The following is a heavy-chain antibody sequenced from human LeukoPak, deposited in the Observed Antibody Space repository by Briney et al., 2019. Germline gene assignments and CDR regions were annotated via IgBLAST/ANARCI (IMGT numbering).Heavy chain of an antibody. Sequence: SGGSLRLSCAASGFTFSSYATSWVRQAPGKGLEWVSAISGSGGSTYYADSVKGRFTISRDNSKNTLYLQMNSLRAEDTAVYYCAKGNIYYYYYYMDVWGKGTTVTVSS. J-gene: IGHJ6*03. D-gene: IGHD1/OR15-1a*01. CDR3: AKGNIYYYYYYMDV. V-gene: IGHV3-23*01. CDR2: ISGSGGST. CDR1: GFTFSSYA.